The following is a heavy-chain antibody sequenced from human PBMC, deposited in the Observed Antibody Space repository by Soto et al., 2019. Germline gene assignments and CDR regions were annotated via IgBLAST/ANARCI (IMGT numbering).Heavy chain of an antibody. CDR3: GPWMFGELMY. Sequence: GGSLRLSCAASGFTFSSYAMRWVRQAPGKGLEWVSAISGSGGSTYYADSVKGRFTISRDNSKNTLYLQMNSLRAEDTAVDYFGPWMFGELMYWGQGTLVTVSS. J-gene: IGHJ4*02. CDR1: GFTFSSYA. D-gene: IGHD3-10*02. V-gene: IGHV3-23*01. CDR2: ISGSGGST.